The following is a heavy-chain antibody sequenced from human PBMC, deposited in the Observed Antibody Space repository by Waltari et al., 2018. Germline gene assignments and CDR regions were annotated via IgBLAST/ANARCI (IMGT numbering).Heavy chain of an antibody. CDR2: IYYSGST. V-gene: IGHV4-39*01. CDR1: GGSISSSRYY. Sequence: QLQLQESGPGLVKPSETLSLTCTVSGGSISSSRYYWGWIRQSPGKGLEWIGSIYYSGSTYYNPTLKSRVTISRDTSKNQFSLKLSSVTAADTAVYYCARHWKRNGYRFDPWGQGTLVTVSS. D-gene: IGHD5-12*01. CDR3: ARHWKRNGYRFDP. J-gene: IGHJ5*02.